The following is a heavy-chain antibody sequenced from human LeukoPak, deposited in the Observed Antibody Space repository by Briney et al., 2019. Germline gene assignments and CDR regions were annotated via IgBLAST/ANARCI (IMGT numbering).Heavy chain of an antibody. CDR2: IYYNGST. J-gene: IGHJ4*02. CDR1: GDSIYNYY. Sequence: SETLSLTCSVSGDSIYNYYWSWIRQPPGKRLEWIGYIYYNGSTNYNPSLKSRVTFSVDTSRSQFALRLSSVTAADTAVYYCARDRAWCSSTDCYQASDYWGQGTLVTVSS. V-gene: IGHV4-59*12. CDR3: ARDRAWCSSTDCYQASDY. D-gene: IGHD2-2*01.